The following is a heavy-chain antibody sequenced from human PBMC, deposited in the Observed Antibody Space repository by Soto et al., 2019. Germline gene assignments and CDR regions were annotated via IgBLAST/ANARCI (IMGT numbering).Heavy chain of an antibody. Sequence: SETLSLTCPVSGGSISSGFYYWTWIRQHPGKGLEWIGYNYYSGITYYNPSLKSRVTISLDTSKNQFSLKLSSVTAADTAVYYCARGSSIAGLYYGMDVWGQGTTVTV. CDR3: ARGSSIAGLYYGMDV. CDR2: NYYSGIT. CDR1: GGSISSGFYY. D-gene: IGHD6-6*01. J-gene: IGHJ6*02. V-gene: IGHV4-31*03.